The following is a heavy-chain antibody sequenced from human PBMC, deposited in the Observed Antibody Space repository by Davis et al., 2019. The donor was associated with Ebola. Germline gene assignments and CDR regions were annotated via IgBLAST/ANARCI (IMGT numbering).Heavy chain of an antibody. CDR1: GFTVSSDY. J-gene: IGHJ4*02. V-gene: IGHV3-23*01. D-gene: IGHD6-19*01. Sequence: GGSLRLSCAASGFTVSSDYMGWVRQAPGKGLEWVSAISGSGGSTYYADSVKGRFTISRDNSKNTLYLQMNSLRAEDTAVYYCAKSPLSSGWLYFDYWGQGTLVTVSS. CDR3: AKSPLSSGWLYFDY. CDR2: ISGSGGST.